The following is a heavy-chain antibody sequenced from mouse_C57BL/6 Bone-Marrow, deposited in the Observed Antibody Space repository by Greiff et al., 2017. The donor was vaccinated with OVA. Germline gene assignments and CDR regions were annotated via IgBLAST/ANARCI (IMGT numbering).Heavy chain of an antibody. V-gene: IGHV3-6*01. CDR1: GYSITSGYY. CDR2: ISYDGSN. J-gene: IGHJ3*01. CDR3: ARVSPLAY. Sequence: EVKLMESGPGLVKPSQSLSLTCSVTGYSITSGYYWNWIRQFPGNKLEWMGYISYDGSNNYNPSLKNRISITRDTSKNQFFLKLNSVTTEDTATYYCARVSPLAYWGQGTLVTVSA.